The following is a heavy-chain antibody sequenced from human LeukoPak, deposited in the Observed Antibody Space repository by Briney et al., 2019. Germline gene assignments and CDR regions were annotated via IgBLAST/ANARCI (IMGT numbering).Heavy chain of an antibody. D-gene: IGHD3-10*01. CDR3: AKWREGTMVYFDY. CDR2: ISGSGHNT. J-gene: IGHJ4*02. V-gene: IGHV3-23*01. CDR1: GFTFSSYA. Sequence: PGGPLRLSCAASGFTFSSYAMTWVRQAPGKGLEWVSAISGSGHNTYYADSVKGRFTISRDNSKNTVYLQMNSLRAEDTALYYCAKWREGTMVYFDYWGQGTLVTVSS.